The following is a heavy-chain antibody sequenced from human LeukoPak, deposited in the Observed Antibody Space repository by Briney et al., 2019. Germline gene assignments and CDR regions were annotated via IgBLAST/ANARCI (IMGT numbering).Heavy chain of an antibody. V-gene: IGHV1-46*02. Sequence: RRASVKVSRKASGYTFNNYYMHWVRPAPGQGVESMGIINPSGGSTSYAQKFQGRVTMTRDMSTSTVYMELSSLRSEDTAVYYCATDYGGNSDAFDIWGQGTMVTVSS. D-gene: IGHD4-23*01. CDR3: ATDYGGNSDAFDI. CDR1: GYTFNNYY. J-gene: IGHJ3*02. CDR2: INPSGGST.